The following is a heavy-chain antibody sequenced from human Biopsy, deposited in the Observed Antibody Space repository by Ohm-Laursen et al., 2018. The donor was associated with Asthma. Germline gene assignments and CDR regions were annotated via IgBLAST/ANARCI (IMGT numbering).Heavy chain of an antibody. CDR1: PGSISDYY. D-gene: IGHD6-13*01. V-gene: IGHV4-59*07. J-gene: IGHJ4*02. Sequence: SDTLSLTCTVSPGSISDYYWNWIRQFPGKGLEWIGYVYSTGSTRYNPSLKSRVTISVDTSINQVSLRLSSVTAADTAMYYCARATSTWSQSGPHYFDHWGQGALVTVPS. CDR3: ARATSTWSQSGPHYFDH. CDR2: VYSTGST.